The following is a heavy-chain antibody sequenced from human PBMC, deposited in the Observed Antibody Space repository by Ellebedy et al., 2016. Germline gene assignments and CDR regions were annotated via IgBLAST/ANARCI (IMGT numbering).Heavy chain of an antibody. J-gene: IGHJ4*02. CDR1: GYTFTSYG. CDR3: ARDSGRASHFRTCGDY. D-gene: IGHD1-14*01. V-gene: IGHV1-18*01. CDR2: NSTYDGNT. Sequence: ASVKVSCKASGYTFTSYGISWVRQAPGQGLEWMGWNSTYDGNTNYAQNLQGRVTMTTDTSTGTVYMELRSLISDDTAVYYCARDSGRASHFRTCGDYWGQGTLVTVSS.